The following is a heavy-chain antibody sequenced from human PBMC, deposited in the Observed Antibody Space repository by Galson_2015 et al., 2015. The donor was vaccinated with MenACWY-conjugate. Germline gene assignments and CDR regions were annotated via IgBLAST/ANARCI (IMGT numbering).Heavy chain of an antibody. CDR3: AKSRGASFYFDS. V-gene: IGHV3-74*03. CDR1: GFIFNTYW. D-gene: IGHD1-26*01. J-gene: IGHJ4*02. Sequence: SMRLSCAASGFIFNTYWMHWVRQAPGKGLVWVTRINPGGSSTTYADSAKDRFTMIRDNAKNTLYLQMNSLRPEDTAVFYCAKSRGASFYFDSWGQGTLVTVSS. CDR2: INPGGSST.